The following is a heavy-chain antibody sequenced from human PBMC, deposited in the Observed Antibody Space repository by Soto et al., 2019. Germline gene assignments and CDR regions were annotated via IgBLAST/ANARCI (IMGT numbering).Heavy chain of an antibody. CDR3: ARGDCVGGTCYSLAGSFCYYMDV. J-gene: IGHJ6*03. D-gene: IGHD2-15*01. CDR2: INSDGSVS. CDR1: GFTFGNYW. V-gene: IGHV3-74*01. Sequence: EVQLVESGGGLVQPGGSLRLSCAASGFTFGNYWMYWVRQAPGKGLVWVSRINSDGSVSSYADSVKGRLTISRDNVKNTLYLPMDSLRVEDTAVYYCARGDCVGGTCYSLAGSFCYYMDVWGKGTTVTVFS.